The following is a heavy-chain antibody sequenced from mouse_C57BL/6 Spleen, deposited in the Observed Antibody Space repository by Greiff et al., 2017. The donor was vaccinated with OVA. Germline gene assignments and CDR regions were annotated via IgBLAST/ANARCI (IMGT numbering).Heavy chain of an antibody. J-gene: IGHJ2*01. D-gene: IGHD4-1*01. V-gene: IGHV1-81*01. CDR3: ARSELGLGDY. CDR2: IYPRSGNT. Sequence: QVQLKQSGAELARPGASVKLSCKASGYTFTSYGISWVKQRTGQGLEWIGEIYPRSGNTYYNEKFKGKATLTADKSSSTAYMELRSLTSEDSAVYFCARSELGLGDYWGQGTTLTVSS. CDR1: GYTFTSYG.